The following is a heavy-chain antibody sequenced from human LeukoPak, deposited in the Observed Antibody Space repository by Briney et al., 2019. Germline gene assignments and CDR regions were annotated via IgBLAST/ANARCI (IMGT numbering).Heavy chain of an antibody. V-gene: IGHV4-59*01. Sequence: SETLSLTCTVSGGSISGYYWIWIRQPPGKGLEWIGYIYSNGNTKYNPSLKSRSTISVDTSKNQFSLKLSSMTAADTAVYYCARVTGTSATLYWGPGTLVTVSS. D-gene: IGHD2-2*01. CDR3: ARVTGTSATLY. J-gene: IGHJ4*02. CDR2: IYSNGNT. CDR1: GGSISGYY.